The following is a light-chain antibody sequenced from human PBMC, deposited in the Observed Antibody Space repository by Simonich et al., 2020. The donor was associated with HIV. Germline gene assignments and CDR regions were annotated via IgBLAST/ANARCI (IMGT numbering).Light chain of an antibody. CDR3: QQYDNLPPLT. CDR1: QSISSW. V-gene: IGKV1-5*03. Sequence: DIQMTQSPSTLSASVGDRVTITCRASQSISSWLAWYQQKPGKAPKLLIYKASSLESGVPSRFSGSGSGTEFTLTISSLQPDDIATYYCQQYDNLPPLTFGGGTKVEIK. J-gene: IGKJ4*01. CDR2: KAS.